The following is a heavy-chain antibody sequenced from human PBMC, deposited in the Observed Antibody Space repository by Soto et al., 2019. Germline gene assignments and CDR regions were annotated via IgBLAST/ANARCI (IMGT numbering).Heavy chain of an antibody. CDR2: IYSGGST. D-gene: IGHD3-10*01. CDR3: ARAAFGIYGSGSYSPYYYYGMDV. Sequence: PGGSLRLSCAASGFTVNGNYMSWVRQAPGKGLEWVSVIYSGGSTYYADSVKGRFTISRDNSKNTLYLQMNSLRAEDTAVYYCARAAFGIYGSGSYSPYYYYGMDVWGQGTTVTVSS. V-gene: IGHV3-53*01. J-gene: IGHJ6*02. CDR1: GFTVNGNY.